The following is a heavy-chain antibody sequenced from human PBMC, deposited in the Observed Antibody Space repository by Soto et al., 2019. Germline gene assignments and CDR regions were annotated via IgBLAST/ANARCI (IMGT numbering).Heavy chain of an antibody. D-gene: IGHD6-6*01. V-gene: IGHV4-61*01. J-gene: IGHJ4*02. CDR1: GGSVNSDFYY. Sequence: PSETLSLTCTVSGGSVNSDFYYWSWIRQPPGMGLEWIGYIYYTGSTNYNPSLKSRVTISLDTSRNQFSLKLSSVTAADTAVFYCAREYSNSPEAFDYWGQGALVTVSS. CDR3: AREYSNSPEAFDY. CDR2: IYYTGST.